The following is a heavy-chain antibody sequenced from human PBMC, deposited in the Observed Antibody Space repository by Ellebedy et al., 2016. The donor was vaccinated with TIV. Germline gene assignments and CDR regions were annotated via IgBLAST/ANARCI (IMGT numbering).Heavy chain of an antibody. Sequence: AASVTVSCKASGYTFSSSAINWVRQPPGQGLEWLGWINPNLGNPTYAQGFTGRFVFSLDTSVSTAYLQITSLKAEDTAVYYCARDDNSGWYDLDYWGQGTLVTVSS. CDR2: INPNLGNP. CDR1: GYTFSSSA. J-gene: IGHJ4*02. D-gene: IGHD6-19*01. V-gene: IGHV7-4-1*02. CDR3: ARDDNSGWYDLDY.